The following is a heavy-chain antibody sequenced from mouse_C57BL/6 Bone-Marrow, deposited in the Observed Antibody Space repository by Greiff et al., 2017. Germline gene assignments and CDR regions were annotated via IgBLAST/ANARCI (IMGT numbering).Heavy chain of an antibody. CDR1: GFNIKDDY. CDR2: IDPENGDT. Sequence: VQLQQSGAELVRPGASVKLSCTASGFNIKDDYMHWVKQRPEQGLEWIGWIDPENGDTEYASKFQGKATITADKSANTAYLQLSSLTSEDTAVYYCTAATVVPYWYFDFWGTGTTVTVSA. V-gene: IGHV14-4*01. CDR3: TAATVVPYWYFDF. J-gene: IGHJ1*03. D-gene: IGHD1-1*01.